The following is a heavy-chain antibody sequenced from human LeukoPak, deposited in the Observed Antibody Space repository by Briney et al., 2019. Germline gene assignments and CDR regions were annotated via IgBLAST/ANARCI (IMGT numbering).Heavy chain of an antibody. CDR3: ASSRVTAMGWFDP. D-gene: IGHD2-21*02. CDR2: MNPNSGNT. J-gene: IGHJ5*02. V-gene: IGHV1-8*01. Sequence: ASVKVSCKASGDTFTSYDINWVRQATGQGLEWMGWMNPNSGNTGYAQKFQGRVTMTRNTSISTAYMELSSLRSEDTAVYYCASSRVTAMGWFDPWGQGTLVTVSS. CDR1: GDTFTSYD.